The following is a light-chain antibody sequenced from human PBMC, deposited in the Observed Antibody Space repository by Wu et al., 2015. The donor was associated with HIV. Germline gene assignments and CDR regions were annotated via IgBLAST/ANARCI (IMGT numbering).Light chain of an antibody. CDR2: AAS. J-gene: IGKJ1*01. CDR1: QGISST. CDR3: QKYNTAPWT. Sequence: AIQLTQSPSSLSASVGDRVTITCRASQGISSTLAWYQQKPGKAPKLLIYAASTLQSGVPSRFSGSGSGTDFTLTISSLQPEDVATYYCQKYNTAPWTLGQGTKVEMK. V-gene: IGKV1-13*02.